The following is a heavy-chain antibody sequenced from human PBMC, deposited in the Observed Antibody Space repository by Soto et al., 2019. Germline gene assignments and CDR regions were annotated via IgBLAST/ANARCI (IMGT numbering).Heavy chain of an antibody. CDR1: GFSFSPAW. V-gene: IGHV3-15*07. D-gene: IGHD6-13*01. CDR2: IKSKGGGGTA. CDR3: IWQQDFYYGRAV. J-gene: IGHJ6*02. Sequence: EVQLVESGGGLVTPGGSLTLSCAASGFSFSPAWMNWVRQAPGKGLEWVGLIKSKGGGGTADYAAPVKGRFIISRDDSKSTTHLQMSSLKPEDTALYYCIWQQDFYYGRAVWGQGTTVTVSS.